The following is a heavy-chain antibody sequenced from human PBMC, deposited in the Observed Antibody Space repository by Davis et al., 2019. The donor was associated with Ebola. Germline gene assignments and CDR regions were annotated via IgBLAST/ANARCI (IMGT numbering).Heavy chain of an antibody. D-gene: IGHD5-24*01. V-gene: IGHV4-61*01. J-gene: IGHJ4*02. CDR1: GDSVSSGNYF. CDR2: IDNSGNT. CDR3: ARAGEGWLQLPDY. Sequence: SETLSLTCTVSGDSVSSGNYFWNWIRQPPGKGLEWAGYIDNSGNTNYNPSLKSRVTISIDTSKNQFSLKLSSVTAADTAVYYCARAGEGWLQLPDYWGQGTLVTVSS.